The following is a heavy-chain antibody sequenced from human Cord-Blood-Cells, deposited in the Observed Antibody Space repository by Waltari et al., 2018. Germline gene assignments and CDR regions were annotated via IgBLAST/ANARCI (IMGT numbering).Heavy chain of an antibody. Sequence: QVQLVQAGAEVKKPGSSVKVSCKASGYTFTGAHTHWIGQAPGQGLEWMGWINPKSGDTNYAQKFQGRVTMTRDTSISTAYMELSRLRSDDTAVYYCARGWGGTPFDYWGQGTLVTVSS. D-gene: IGHD7-27*01. CDR3: ARGWGGTPFDY. CDR2: INPKSGDT. J-gene: IGHJ4*02. CDR1: GYTFTGAH. V-gene: IGHV1-2*02.